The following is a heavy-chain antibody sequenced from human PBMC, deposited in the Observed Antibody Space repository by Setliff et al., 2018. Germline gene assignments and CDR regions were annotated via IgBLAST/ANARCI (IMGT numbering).Heavy chain of an antibody. D-gene: IGHD3-16*01. V-gene: IGHV4-39*01. J-gene: IGHJ4*02. CDR3: AIGGGYCDFFDCFPFDN. Sequence: PSETLSLTCTVSGGSISSGVYYWAWIRQPPGKGLEWIGRIYYRGDTYYNASLKSRLTLSVGTSKNQVSLNLRSVTAADTAVYYCAIGGGYCDFFDCFPFDNWGQGFLVTVS. CDR2: IYYRGDT. CDR1: GGSISSGVYY.